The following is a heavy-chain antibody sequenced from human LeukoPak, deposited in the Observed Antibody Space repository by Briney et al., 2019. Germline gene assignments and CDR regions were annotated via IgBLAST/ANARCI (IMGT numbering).Heavy chain of an antibody. CDR3: ARVEEQLVR. D-gene: IGHD6-6*01. Sequence: SETLSLTCAVSGYSISSGSYWGWIRQPPGKGLEWIGYIYYSGSTNYNPSLKSRVTISVDTSKNQFSLKLSSVTAADTAVYYCARVEEQLVRWGQGTLVTVSS. V-gene: IGHV4-38-2*01. CDR2: IYYSGST. CDR1: GYSISSGSY. J-gene: IGHJ4*02.